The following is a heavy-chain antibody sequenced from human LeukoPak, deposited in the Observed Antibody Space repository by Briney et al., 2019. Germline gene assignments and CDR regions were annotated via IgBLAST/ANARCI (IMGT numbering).Heavy chain of an antibody. CDR2: IHDSGST. CDR3: ATRATDGPL. V-gene: IGHV4-4*02. D-gene: IGHD5-24*01. J-gene: IGHJ4*02. Sequence: PSGTLSLTCVVSGGSISSANWWSWVRQPPGKGLEWIGEIHDSGSTNYNPSLKSRVTISVDKSKNQFSLKLTSVTAADTAVYYCATRATDGPLWGQGTLVTVSS. CDR1: GGSISSANW.